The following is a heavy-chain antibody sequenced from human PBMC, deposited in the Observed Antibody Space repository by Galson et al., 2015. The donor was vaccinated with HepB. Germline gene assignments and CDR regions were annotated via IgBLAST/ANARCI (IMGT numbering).Heavy chain of an antibody. CDR2: ITWNSGSI. CDR1: GFTFDDYA. D-gene: IGHD3-10*01. Sequence: SLRLSCAVSGFTFDDYAMHWVRQAPGKGLEWVSGITWNSGSIGYADSVKGRFTISRDNAKNSLYLQMNSLRAEDTALYYCAKDKGTYYGSGRVSGMDVWGQGTTVTLSS. J-gene: IGHJ6*02. V-gene: IGHV3-9*01. CDR3: AKDKGTYYGSGRVSGMDV.